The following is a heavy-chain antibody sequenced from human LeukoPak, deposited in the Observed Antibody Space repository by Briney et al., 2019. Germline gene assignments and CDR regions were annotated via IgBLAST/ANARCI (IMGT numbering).Heavy chain of an antibody. Sequence: SVKVSCKASGYTFTGYYMHWVRQAPGQGLEWMGRINPNSGGTNYAQKFQGRVTMTRDTSISTAYMEMSRLRSDDTAVYYCARDTLYDSSGYYYPHFDYWGQGTLVTVSS. CDR2: INPNSGGT. D-gene: IGHD3-22*01. CDR3: ARDTLYDSSGYYYPHFDY. V-gene: IGHV1-2*06. J-gene: IGHJ4*02. CDR1: GYTFTGYY.